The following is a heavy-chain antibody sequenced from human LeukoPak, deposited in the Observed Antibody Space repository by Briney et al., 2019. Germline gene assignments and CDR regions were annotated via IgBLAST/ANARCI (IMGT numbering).Heavy chain of an antibody. CDR1: GFTFSSYA. V-gene: IGHV3-23*01. D-gene: IGHD6-13*01. CDR2: IRTNGGST. CDR3: ARDIAAAVYNWFDP. J-gene: IGHJ5*02. Sequence: PGGSLRLSCAASGFTFSSYAMSWVRQAPGKGLEWVSSIRTNGGSTYYADSVKGRFTISRDNSKNRLYLQMSSLRSDDTAVYYCARDIAAAVYNWFDPWGQGTLVTVSS.